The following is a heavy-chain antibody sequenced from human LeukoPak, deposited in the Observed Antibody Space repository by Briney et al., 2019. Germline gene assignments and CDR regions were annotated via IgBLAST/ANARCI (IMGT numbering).Heavy chain of an antibody. V-gene: IGHV4-4*07. J-gene: IGHJ4*02. CDR2: IYTSGST. Sequence: PSETLSLTCTVSVGSISIYYWSWIRQPAGKGLEWIGRIYTSGSTNYNPSLKSRVTMSVDTSKNQFSLKLSSVTAADTAVYYCARRGSMTGPPPLWGQGTLVTVSS. CDR3: ARRGSMTGPPPL. CDR1: VGSISIYY. D-gene: IGHD6-6*01.